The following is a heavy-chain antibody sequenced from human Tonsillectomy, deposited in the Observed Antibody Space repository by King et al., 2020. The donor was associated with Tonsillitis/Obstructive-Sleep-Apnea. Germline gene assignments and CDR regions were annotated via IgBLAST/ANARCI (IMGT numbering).Heavy chain of an antibody. D-gene: IGHD3-3*01. CDR2: INAGNGNT. J-gene: IGHJ5*02. V-gene: IGHV1-3*01. CDR1: GDTFTAYA. CDR3: ARSYFDFWSGPSP. Sequence: QLVQSGPEVKKPGAPVKISRTASGDTFTAYAIHWLRQVPGQRPEWMAWINAGNGNTKYSLKFQGRLTTTRDRSASTAYLKVTSLRIEDTAIYYCARSYFDFWSGPSPWGQGTLVTVSS.